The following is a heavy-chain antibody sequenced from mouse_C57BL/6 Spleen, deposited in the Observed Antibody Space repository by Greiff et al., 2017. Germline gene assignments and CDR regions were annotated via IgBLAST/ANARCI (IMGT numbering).Heavy chain of an antibody. Sequence: EVHLVESGGGLVKPGGSLKLPCAASGFTFSSYAMSWVRQTPEKRLEWVATISDGGSYTYYPDNVKGRFTISRDNAKNNLYLQMSHLKSEDTAMXDCARDYYGSSNCAMDYWGQGTSVTVSS. CDR3: ARDYYGSSNCAMDY. J-gene: IGHJ4*01. CDR1: GFTFSSYA. D-gene: IGHD1-1*01. V-gene: IGHV5-4*01. CDR2: ISDGGSYT.